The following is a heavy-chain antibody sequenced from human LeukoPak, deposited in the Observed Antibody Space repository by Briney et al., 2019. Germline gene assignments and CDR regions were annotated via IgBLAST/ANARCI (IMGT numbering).Heavy chain of an antibody. CDR3: AREGNFPDYYMDV. J-gene: IGHJ6*03. Sequence: PSETLPLTCTVSGGSFRSYYWSWIRQPAGKGLEWIGRIYTSGSTTYNPSLKSRVTMSVDTTKKQFSLQLSSVTAADTAVYYCAREGNFPDYYMDVWGRGTTVTVSS. CDR2: IYTSGST. CDR1: GGSFRSYY. V-gene: IGHV4-4*07. D-gene: IGHD3-10*01.